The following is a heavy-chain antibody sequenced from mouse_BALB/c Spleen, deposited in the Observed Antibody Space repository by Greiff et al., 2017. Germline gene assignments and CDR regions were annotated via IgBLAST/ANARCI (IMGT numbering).Heavy chain of an antibody. CDR2: INSNGGST. CDR1: GFTFSSYG. V-gene: IGHV5-6-3*01. Sequence: EVKVVESGGGLVQPGGSLKLSCAASGFTFSSYGMSWVRQTPDKRLELVATINSNGGSTYYPDSVKGRFTISRDNAKNTLYLQMSSLKSEDTAMYYCARDWITTVFDYWGQGTTLTVSS. D-gene: IGHD1-1*01. J-gene: IGHJ2*01. CDR3: ARDWITTVFDY.